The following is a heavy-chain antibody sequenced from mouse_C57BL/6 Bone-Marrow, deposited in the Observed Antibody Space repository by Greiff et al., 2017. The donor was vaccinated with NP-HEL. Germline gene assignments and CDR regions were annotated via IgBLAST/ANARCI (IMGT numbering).Heavy chain of an antibody. CDR1: GFSLSTSGMG. V-gene: IGHV8-12*01. CDR2: IYWDDDK. Sequence: QVTLKECGPGILQSSQTLSLTCSFSGFSLSTSGMGVSWIRQPSGKGLEWLAHIYWDDDKRYNPSLKSRLTISKDTSRNQVFLKITSVDTADTATYYCARRLNYFDYWGQGTTLTVSS. J-gene: IGHJ2*01. D-gene: IGHD2-2*01. CDR3: ARRLNYFDY.